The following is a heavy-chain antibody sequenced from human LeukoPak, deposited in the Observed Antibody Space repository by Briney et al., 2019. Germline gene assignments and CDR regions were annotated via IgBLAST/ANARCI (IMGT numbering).Heavy chain of an antibody. CDR2: IKGDGSST. CDR3: ARNGRRGDAFDI. CDR1: GFTFTTYW. D-gene: IGHD2-8*01. V-gene: IGHV3-74*01. J-gene: IGHJ3*02. Sequence: GGSLRLSCAASGFTFTTYWMHWVRQVPGKGLVWVARIKGDGSSTRHADSMKGRFTISRDNAKNTLYLQMNSLRDEDTAAYYCARNGRRGDAFDIWGQGTMVTVSS.